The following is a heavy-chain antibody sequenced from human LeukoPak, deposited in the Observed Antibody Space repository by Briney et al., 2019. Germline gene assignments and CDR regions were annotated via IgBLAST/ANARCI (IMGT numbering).Heavy chain of an antibody. CDR1: GFTFSRNA. J-gene: IGHJ4*02. CDR2: ISGSGGSS. D-gene: IGHD6-19*01. Sequence: GGSLRLSCAASGFTFSRNAMSWVRQAPGKGLEWVSTISGSGGSSHYADSVKGRFTISRGNSKNTLYLQMSSLRAEDTAIYYCAKGLSGYSSGWPFDYWGRGTLVTVSS. V-gene: IGHV3-23*01. CDR3: AKGLSGYSSGWPFDY.